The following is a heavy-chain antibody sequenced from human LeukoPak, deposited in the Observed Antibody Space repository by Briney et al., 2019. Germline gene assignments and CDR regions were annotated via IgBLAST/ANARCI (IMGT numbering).Heavy chain of an antibody. Sequence: SXKVSCKASGGTFISYAISWVRLAPGQGLEWMGGIIPIFGTANYAQKFQGRVTIPADESTSTAYMELSSLRSEDTAVYYCARAPCSSGGSTNYYYYYYMDVWGKGTTVTVSS. D-gene: IGHD6-19*01. CDR1: GGTFISYA. CDR3: ARAPCSSGGSTNYYYYYYMDV. J-gene: IGHJ6*03. V-gene: IGHV1-69*01. CDR2: IIPIFGTA.